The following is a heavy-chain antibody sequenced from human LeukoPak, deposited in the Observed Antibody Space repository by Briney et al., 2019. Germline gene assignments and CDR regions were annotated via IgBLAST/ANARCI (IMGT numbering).Heavy chain of an antibody. CDR3: APDNRRTLAFDI. J-gene: IGHJ3*02. CDR1: GFIFSDYW. CDR2: IKQDGSEK. V-gene: IGHV3-7*01. Sequence: GGSLRLSCAGSGFIFSDYWMSWVRQAPGKGLEWVANIKQDGSEKYYVDFVKGRFTISRDNAKNSLYLQMNSLTAEDTAVYYCAPDNRRTLAFDIWGQGTMVTVSS. D-gene: IGHD1-14*01.